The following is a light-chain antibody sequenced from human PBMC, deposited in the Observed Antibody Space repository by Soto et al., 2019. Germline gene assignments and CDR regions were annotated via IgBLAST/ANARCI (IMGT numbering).Light chain of an antibody. CDR1: SSNIGAGYD. V-gene: IGLV1-40*01. CDR2: GNS. CDR3: QSYDNSLSASGV. J-gene: IGLJ3*02. Sequence: QSVLTQPPSVSGAPGQRVTISCTGSSSNIGAGYDVHWYQQLPGTAPKLLIYGNSNRPSGVPDRFSGSKSGTSASLAITGLQAEDEADYYCQSYDNSLSASGVFGGGTQLTVL.